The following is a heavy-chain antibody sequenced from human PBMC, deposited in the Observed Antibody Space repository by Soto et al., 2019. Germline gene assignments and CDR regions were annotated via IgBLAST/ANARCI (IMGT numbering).Heavy chain of an antibody. V-gene: IGHV3-33*01. CDR1: GFTFSQHG. D-gene: IGHD2-21*01. J-gene: IGHJ4*02. Sequence: QVQLVESGGGVVQPGKSLRLSCAASGFTFSQHGIHWVRQAPGKGLEWVAVIWYDGSLKYYGDSVQGRFTVSRDNSKNTVYLQMNSLRVEDTAVYYCARWDLDWWGQGTLVTVSS. CDR2: IWYDGSLK. CDR3: ARWDLDW.